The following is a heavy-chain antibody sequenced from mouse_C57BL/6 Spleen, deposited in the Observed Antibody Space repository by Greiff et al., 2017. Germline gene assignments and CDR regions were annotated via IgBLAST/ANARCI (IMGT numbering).Heavy chain of an antibody. D-gene: IGHD4-1*02. V-gene: IGHV1-82*01. Sequence: QVQLKESGPELVKPGASVKISCKASGYAFSSSWMNWVKQRPGKGLECIGRIYPGDGDTNYNGKFKGKATLTADKSSSTAYMQLSSLTSEDSAVYFCARSTGHYFDYWGQGTTLTVSS. J-gene: IGHJ2*01. CDR2: IYPGDGDT. CDR1: GYAFSSSW. CDR3: ARSTGHYFDY.